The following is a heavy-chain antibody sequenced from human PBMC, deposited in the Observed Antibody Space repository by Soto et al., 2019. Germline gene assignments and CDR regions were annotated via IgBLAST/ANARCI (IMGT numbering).Heavy chain of an antibody. D-gene: IGHD6-13*01. V-gene: IGHV3-66*01. Sequence: EVQLVASGGGLVQPGGSLRLSCAASGFTVSSNYMSWVRQAPGKGLEWVSVIYSGGSTYYADSVKGRFTISRDNSKNTLYLQMNSLRAEDTAVYYCAGGFAAAGFNYYYYMDVWGKGTTVTVSS. CDR1: GFTVSSNY. J-gene: IGHJ6*03. CDR2: IYSGGST. CDR3: AGGFAAAGFNYYYYMDV.